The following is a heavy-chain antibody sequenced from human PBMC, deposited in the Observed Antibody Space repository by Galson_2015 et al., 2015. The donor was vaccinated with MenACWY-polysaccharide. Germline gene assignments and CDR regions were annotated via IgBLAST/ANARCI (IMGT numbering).Heavy chain of an antibody. Sequence: FGANGLSGGGQGPGAGVAWVSGSSSGGGLYYADSVKGRVTGSKDNPIHTLCLQMNNLRAEDTAVYYGAKVGPRSSWTMGIDYWGQGTLVTVSS. CDR3: AKVGPRSSWTMGIDY. D-gene: IGHD6-13*01. J-gene: IGHJ4*02. CDR2: SSSGGGL. V-gene: IGHV3-23*01. CDR1: FGANG.